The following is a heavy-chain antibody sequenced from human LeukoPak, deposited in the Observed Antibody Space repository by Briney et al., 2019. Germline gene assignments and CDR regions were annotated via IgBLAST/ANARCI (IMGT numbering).Heavy chain of an antibody. Sequence: PGGSLRLSCAASGFTFSSYSMNLVRQAPGKGLEWVSSISSSSSYIYYADSVKGRFTISRDNAKNSLYLQMNSLRAEDTAVYCCARDSHPYCSSTSCYFYGSAFGIWGQGTMVTVSS. CDR1: GFTFSSYS. J-gene: IGHJ3*02. D-gene: IGHD2-2*01. CDR3: ARDSHPYCSSTSCYFYGSAFGI. CDR2: ISSSSSYI. V-gene: IGHV3-21*01.